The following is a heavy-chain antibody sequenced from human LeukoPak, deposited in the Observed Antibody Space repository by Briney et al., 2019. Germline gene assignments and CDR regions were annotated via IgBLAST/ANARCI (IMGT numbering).Heavy chain of an antibody. Sequence: ASVKVSCKASGYTFTSYYMHWVRQAPGQGLEWMGIINPSGGSTSYAQKFQGRVTMTRDTSTSTVYMEPSSLRSEDTAVYYCARDRGVRGVMYAFDIWGQGTTVTVSS. V-gene: IGHV1-46*01. CDR3: ARDRGVRGVMYAFDI. D-gene: IGHD3-10*01. CDR2: INPSGGST. CDR1: GYTFTSYY. J-gene: IGHJ3*02.